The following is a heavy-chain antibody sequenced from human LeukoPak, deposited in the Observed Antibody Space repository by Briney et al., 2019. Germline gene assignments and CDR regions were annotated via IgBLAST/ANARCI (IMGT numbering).Heavy chain of an antibody. V-gene: IGHV4-59*08. Sequence: SETLSLSCTVSGGSISSYYWSWIRHPPGKGLEWIGYIYYSGSTDYNPSLKSRVTISVDTSRNQFSLRLSSVTAADTAVYYCSRLTGYMTEDFFDYWGQGTLVTVSS. CDR3: SRLTGYMTEDFFDY. CDR2: IYYSGST. J-gene: IGHJ4*02. CDR1: GGSISSYY. D-gene: IGHD6-13*01.